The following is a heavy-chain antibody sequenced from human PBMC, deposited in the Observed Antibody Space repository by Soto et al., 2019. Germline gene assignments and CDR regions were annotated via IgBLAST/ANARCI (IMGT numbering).Heavy chain of an antibody. CDR1: GGSISSGGYY. D-gene: IGHD3-22*01. V-gene: IGHV4-39*01. Sequence: SETLSLTCTVSGGSISSGGYYWGWIRQPPGKGLEWIGSIYYSGSTYYNPSLKSRVTISVDTSKNQFSLKLSSVTAADTAVYYCARLSITMIVADSFDYWGQGTLVTVSS. CDR2: IYYSGST. J-gene: IGHJ4*02. CDR3: ARLSITMIVADSFDY.